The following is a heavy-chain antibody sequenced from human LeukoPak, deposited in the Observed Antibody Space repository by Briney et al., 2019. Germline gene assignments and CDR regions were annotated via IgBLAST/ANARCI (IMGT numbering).Heavy chain of an antibody. CDR1: RLTFSNAW. Sequence: GGSLRLSCAASRLTFSNAWMSWVRQAPGQGLEWVSGVSGSGTTTYYADSVKGRFSISRDNSKNTVFLQMNSLIADDTAVYYCANPAQWPLYFDSWGPGIQVTVSS. V-gene: IGHV3-23*01. CDR2: VSGSGTTT. J-gene: IGHJ4*02. D-gene: IGHD6-19*01. CDR3: ANPAQWPLYFDS.